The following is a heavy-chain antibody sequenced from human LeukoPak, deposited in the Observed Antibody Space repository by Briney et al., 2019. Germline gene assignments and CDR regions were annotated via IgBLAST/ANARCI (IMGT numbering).Heavy chain of an antibody. D-gene: IGHD5-18*01. J-gene: IGHJ4*02. V-gene: IGHV4-59*04. CDR2: IFYSGST. Sequence: PSETLSLTCTVSGDSISGNYWTWIRQPPGKGLEWIGYIFYSGSTYYNPSLKSRVSMSIDTSKNQFSLKLNSVTAVDTAVYYCARTALDTTTYFHYWGQGTLVTVSS. CDR3: ARTALDTTTYFHY. CDR1: GDSISGNY.